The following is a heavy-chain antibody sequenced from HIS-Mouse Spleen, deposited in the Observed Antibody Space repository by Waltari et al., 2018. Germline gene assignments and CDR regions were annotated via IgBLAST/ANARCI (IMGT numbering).Heavy chain of an antibody. CDR3: ARGGNWDDAFDI. V-gene: IGHV1-2*02. D-gene: IGHD7-27*01. CDR2: INPNSGGT. J-gene: IGHJ3*02. CDR1: GYTFTGYY. Sequence: QVQLVQSGAEVKKPGASVKVSCKASGYTFTGYYMHWVRQAPGQGLEWMGWINPNSGGTNDAQKCQGRVTMTRDTSISTAYMELSRLRSDDTAVYYCARGGNWDDAFDIWGQGTMVTVSS.